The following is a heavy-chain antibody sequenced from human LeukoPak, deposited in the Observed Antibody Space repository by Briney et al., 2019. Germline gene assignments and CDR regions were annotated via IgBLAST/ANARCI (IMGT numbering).Heavy chain of an antibody. J-gene: IGHJ4*02. CDR2: INPNSGGT. D-gene: IGHD3-22*01. CDR1: GYTFTGYY. V-gene: IGHV1-2*02. CDR3: ARDPTMTKDGSSNFDY. Sequence: GASVKVSCKASGYTFTGYYMHWVRQAPGQGLEWMGWINPNSGGTNYAQKFQGRVTMTRDTSISTAYMELSRLRSDDTAVYYCARDPTMTKDGSSNFDYWGQGTLVTVSS.